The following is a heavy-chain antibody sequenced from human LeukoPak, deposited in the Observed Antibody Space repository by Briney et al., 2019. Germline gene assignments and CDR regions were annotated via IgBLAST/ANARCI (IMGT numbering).Heavy chain of an antibody. CDR2: ISSSSSDI. CDR3: VKDYGGSLGGFDI. V-gene: IGHV3-21*01. Sequence: GESLRLSCTGSGFTLSSYAMNWVRRAPGQGLEWVSSISSSSSDIYYTDSVKGRFTISRDNAKSSLYLQMNSLRAEDTAVYYCVKDYGGSLGGFDIWGHGTMVTVSS. D-gene: IGHD4-23*01. J-gene: IGHJ3*02. CDR1: GFTLSSYA.